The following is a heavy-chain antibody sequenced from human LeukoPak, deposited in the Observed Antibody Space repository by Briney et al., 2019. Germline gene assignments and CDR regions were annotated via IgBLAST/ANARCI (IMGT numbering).Heavy chain of an antibody. CDR3: ARKQFAYYYGSGSPRGYFDY. Sequence: SETLSLTCAVYGGSFSGYYWSWIRQPPGKGLEWIGEINHSGSTNYNPSLKSRVTISVDTSKNQFSLKLSSVTAADTAVYYCARKQFAYYYGSGSPRGYFDYWGQGTLVTVSS. CDR1: GGSFSGYY. CDR2: INHSGST. D-gene: IGHD3-10*01. J-gene: IGHJ4*02. V-gene: IGHV4-34*01.